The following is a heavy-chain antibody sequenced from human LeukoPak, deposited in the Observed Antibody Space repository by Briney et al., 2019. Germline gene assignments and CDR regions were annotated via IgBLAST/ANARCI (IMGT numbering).Heavy chain of an antibody. CDR3: ARARGYCSSSSCYDLGY. CDR1: GFTFSTYA. J-gene: IGHJ4*02. Sequence: GGSLRLSCAASGFTFSTYAMHWVRQAPGQGLEWVAIISYDGGNKYYADSVKGRFTISRDNSKNTLYLQMNSLRAEDTAVYYCARARGYCSSSSCYDLGYWGQGALVTVSS. V-gene: IGHV3-30*04. CDR2: ISYDGGNK. D-gene: IGHD2-2*01.